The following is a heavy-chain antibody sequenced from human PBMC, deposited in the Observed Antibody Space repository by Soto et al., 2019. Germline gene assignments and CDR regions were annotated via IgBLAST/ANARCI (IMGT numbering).Heavy chain of an antibody. Sequence: QVQLQESGPGLVKPSQTLSLTCTVSGGSISSGGYYWGWIRQHPGKGLEWIGYIYYSGSTYYNPSLMSRVTLSVDTSKNPFSLKLSSVPAADTAVYYCARVVVVVPAAREGVNWFDPWGQGTLVTVSS. CDR3: ARVVVVVPAAREGVNWFDP. D-gene: IGHD2-2*01. CDR1: GGSISSGGYY. V-gene: IGHV4-31*03. J-gene: IGHJ5*02. CDR2: IYYSGST.